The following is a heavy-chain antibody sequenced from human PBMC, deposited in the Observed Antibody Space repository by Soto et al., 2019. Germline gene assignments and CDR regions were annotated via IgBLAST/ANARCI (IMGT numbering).Heavy chain of an antibody. CDR2: ISTYNGET. V-gene: IGHV1-18*01. CDR1: GYTFTNYG. Sequence: QVQLVQSGAEVKKPGASVKVSCKASGYTFTNYGITWVRQAPGQGLEWMGWISTYNGETKYAEKFQGRVPMTTDTSTSTVYMDPRSLRSDDTAIYYCARYIVIVPAAIGVWPNWFDPWGQGSLVTVSS. CDR3: ARYIVIVPAAIGVWPNWFDP. J-gene: IGHJ5*02. D-gene: IGHD2-2*01.